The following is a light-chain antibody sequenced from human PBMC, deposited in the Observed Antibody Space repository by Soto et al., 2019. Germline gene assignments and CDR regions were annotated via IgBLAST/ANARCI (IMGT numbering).Light chain of an antibody. Sequence: QSALTQPPSASGSPGQSVTISCTGTSRDIGGYDFVSWYQQHPGKAPKLLIYDVIKRPSGVPDRVSGSKSGNTASLTVSGLQTDDEADYYCSSYGGSNNLLFGRGTKLTVL. J-gene: IGLJ2*01. CDR1: SRDIGGYDF. CDR3: SSYGGSNNLL. V-gene: IGLV2-8*01. CDR2: DVI.